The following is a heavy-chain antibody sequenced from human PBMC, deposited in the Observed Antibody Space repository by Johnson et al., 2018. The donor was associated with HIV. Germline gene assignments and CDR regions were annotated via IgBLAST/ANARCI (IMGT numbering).Heavy chain of an antibody. CDR2: INGSGGST. CDR1: GFTFDDYG. J-gene: IGHJ3*02. Sequence: VQLVESGGGVVRPGGSLRLSCAASGFTFDDYGMSWVRQAPGKGLEWVSGINGSGGSTYYADSVKGRFTISRDSSKNKLYLQINSLRAEDTAVYYWAKGGSYAPFDAFDIWGRGTMVTVSS. D-gene: IGHD1-26*01. V-gene: IGHV3-20*04. CDR3: AKGGSYAPFDAFDI.